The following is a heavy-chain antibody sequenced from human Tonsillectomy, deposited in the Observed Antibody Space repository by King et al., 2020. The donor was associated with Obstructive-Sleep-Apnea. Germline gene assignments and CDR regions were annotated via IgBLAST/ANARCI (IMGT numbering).Heavy chain of an antibody. D-gene: IGHD6-13*01. Sequence: VQLVESGGGVVQPGTSLRLSCAASGFSFSTRDIHWVRQAPGKGLEWVALISWNERDKYYADSVKGRFTISRDNSKNTLYLEMNGLIAEDTAAYYCAKGEWSSRSIDYWGQGTLVTVSS. J-gene: IGHJ4*02. CDR1: GFSFSTRD. CDR2: ISWNERDK. V-gene: IGHV3-30*18. CDR3: AKGEWSSRSIDY.